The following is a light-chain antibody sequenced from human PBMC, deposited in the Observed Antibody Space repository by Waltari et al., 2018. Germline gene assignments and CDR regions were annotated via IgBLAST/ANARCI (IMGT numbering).Light chain of an antibody. J-gene: IGKJ2*03. CDR3: LQYNTKPYS. V-gene: IGKV1-17*02. CDR2: AAS. Sequence: DIKMTQSPSSLSASAGDRVTITCRASQDISAYLNWYQQKPGKPPKRLIYAASSLESGVRSRFSGSGSGTDFTLTISNLQPEDFATYYCLQYNTKPYSFGPGTKVEIK. CDR1: QDISAY.